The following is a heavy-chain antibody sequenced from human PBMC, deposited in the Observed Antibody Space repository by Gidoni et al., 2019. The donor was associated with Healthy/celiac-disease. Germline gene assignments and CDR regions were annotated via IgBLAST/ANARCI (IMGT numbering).Heavy chain of an antibody. V-gene: IGHV1-69*01. J-gene: IGHJ5*02. CDR2: IIPIFGTA. CDR1: GGTFSSYA. Sequence: SSVKVSCKASGGTFSSYAISWVRQAPGQGLEWMGGIIPIFGTANYAQKFQGRVTITADESTSTAYMELSSLRSEDTAVCYCARDQRNGDYVGSWFDPWGQGTLVTVSS. D-gene: IGHD4-17*01. CDR3: ARDQRNGDYVGSWFDP.